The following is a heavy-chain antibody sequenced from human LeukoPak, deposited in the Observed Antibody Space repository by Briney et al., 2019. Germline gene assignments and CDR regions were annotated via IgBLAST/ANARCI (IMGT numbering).Heavy chain of an antibody. CDR1: GGSFSGYS. CDR3: ARGNYSYYDFWSGYWRAWFDP. Sequence: SETLSLTCAVYGGSFSGYSWGWIRQPPGKGLEWIGSIYHSGSTYYNPSLKSRVTISVDTSKNQFSLKLSSVTAADTAVYYCARGNYSYYDFWSGYWRAWFDPWGQGTLVTVSS. V-gene: IGHV4-38-2*01. J-gene: IGHJ5*02. D-gene: IGHD3-3*01. CDR2: IYHSGST.